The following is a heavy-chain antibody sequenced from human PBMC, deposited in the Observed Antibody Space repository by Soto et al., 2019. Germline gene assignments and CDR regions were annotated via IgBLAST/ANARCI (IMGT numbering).Heavy chain of an antibody. D-gene: IGHD3-10*01. CDR3: AREVQVHTPAFVY. CDR2: ISPMFGAA. Sequence: QVQLVQSGAEMKKPGSSVKVSCQSSGGTFNTYAMNWGRQAPGQGPEWMGDISPMFGAANYAPKFQGRVTITADESTGTSYMQLSSLTSEDSALYFCAREVQVHTPAFVYWGQGTLVTGSS. J-gene: IGHJ4*02. CDR1: GGTFNTYA. V-gene: IGHV1-69*19.